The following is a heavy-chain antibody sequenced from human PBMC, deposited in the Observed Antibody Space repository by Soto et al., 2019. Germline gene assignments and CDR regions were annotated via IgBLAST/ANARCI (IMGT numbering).Heavy chain of an antibody. J-gene: IGHJ5*02. CDR2: IIPIFGTA. CDR1: GGTFSSYA. D-gene: IGHD2-2*01. V-gene: IGHV1-69*12. CDR3: ARDGVPAAIKGYNWFDP. Sequence: QVQLVQSGAEVKKPGSSVKVSCKASGGTFSSYAISWVRQAPGQGREWMGGIIPIFGTANYAQQFQGRVTITADESTSTAYMELSSLRSEKTAVYYCARDGVPAAIKGYNWFDPWGQGTLVTVSS.